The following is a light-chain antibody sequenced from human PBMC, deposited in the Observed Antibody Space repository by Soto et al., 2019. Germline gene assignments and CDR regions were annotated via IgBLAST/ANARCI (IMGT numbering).Light chain of an antibody. CDR1: QSISGT. CDR2: GAS. Sequence: ATVCVDGEGRTSRCCRASQSISGTLAWYQQKPGQAPRLLIYGASTRAAGFPARFSGSGPGTAFALSLRSRQSGGFALHSFQQPGQWPGTFARGTRLEIK. J-gene: IGKJ5*01. V-gene: IGKV3-15*01. CDR3: QQPGQWPGT.